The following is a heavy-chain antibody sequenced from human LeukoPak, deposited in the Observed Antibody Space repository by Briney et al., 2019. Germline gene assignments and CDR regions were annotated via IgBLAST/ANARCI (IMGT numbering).Heavy chain of an antibody. CDR1: GFTFSSSW. Sequence: GGSLRLSCAASGFTFSSSWMSWVRQAPGKGLEWVANIQQDGGDKYYVDSEKGRFTISRDNAKNSLYLQMNSLRAEDTAVYYCARDLYRIVVVPHYFDYWGQGTLVTVSS. CDR3: ARDLYRIVVVPHYFDY. J-gene: IGHJ4*02. V-gene: IGHV3-7*01. D-gene: IGHD3-22*01. CDR2: IQQDGGDK.